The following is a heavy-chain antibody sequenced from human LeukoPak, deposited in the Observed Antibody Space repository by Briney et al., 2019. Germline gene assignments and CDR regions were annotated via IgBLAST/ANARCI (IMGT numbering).Heavy chain of an antibody. D-gene: IGHD1-26*01. J-gene: IGHJ4*02. Sequence: GGALRLSCAASGFTFSSYAMRWVRHAPGKGREWVSAISGSGGSTYYADSVKGRFTISRDNSKNTLYLKMNSLRAEDTAVYYCAKDSTWELPHSWIAYWGQGTLVTVSS. CDR3: AKDSTWELPHSWIAY. V-gene: IGHV3-23*01. CDR2: ISGSGGST. CDR1: GFTFSSYA.